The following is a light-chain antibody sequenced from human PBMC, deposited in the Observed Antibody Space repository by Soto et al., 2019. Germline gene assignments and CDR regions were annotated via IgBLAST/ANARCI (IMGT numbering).Light chain of an antibody. CDR1: QSVSSY. J-gene: IGKJ5*01. CDR2: DAS. Sequence: EIVLTQSPATLSWSPGERATLPCRASQSVSSYLAWYQQKPGQAPRLLIYDASNRATGIQVRFSCSGSGTDVTLTISSLGPEVLALYYCQQRNNFPITFGQGTRLEIK. V-gene: IGKV3-11*01. CDR3: QQRNNFPIT.